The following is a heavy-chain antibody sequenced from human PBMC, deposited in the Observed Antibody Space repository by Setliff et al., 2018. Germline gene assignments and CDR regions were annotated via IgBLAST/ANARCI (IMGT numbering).Heavy chain of an antibody. CDR1: GFTFDNAW. J-gene: IGHJ6*02. CDR2: IKTKGDGGTT. D-gene: IGHD3-3*01. V-gene: IGHV3-15*01. CDR3: TTDRGFSEWPLYGSHVSHYYGMDV. Sequence: GGSLRLSCAASGFTFDNAWMSWVRQAPGRGLEWVGRIKTKGDGGTTDYAAPVKGRFTISRDDSKNTLYVQMNSLKTEDTGVYYCTTDRGFSEWPLYGSHVSHYYGMDVWGQGTTVTVSS.